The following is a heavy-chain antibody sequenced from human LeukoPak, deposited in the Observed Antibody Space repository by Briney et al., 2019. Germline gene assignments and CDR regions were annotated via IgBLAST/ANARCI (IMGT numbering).Heavy chain of an antibody. CDR3: ARDGKTAAGNNFDY. V-gene: IGHV1-46*01. CDR2: INPSGGIT. CDR1: GYTFTSYY. J-gene: IGHJ4*02. Sequence: GASVKVSCKASGYTFTSYYIHWVRQAPGQGLEWMRIINPSGGITTYAQKFQRRVTMTRDKSTSTVYMELRRLTSEDTAVYYCARDGKTAAGNNFDYWGQGTLVTVSS. D-gene: IGHD6-13*01.